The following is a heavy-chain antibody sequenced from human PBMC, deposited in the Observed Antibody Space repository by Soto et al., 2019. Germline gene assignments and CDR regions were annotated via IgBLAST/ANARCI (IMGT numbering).Heavy chain of an antibody. V-gene: IGHV3-48*02. D-gene: IGHD3-3*01. CDR1: GFTFSSYS. CDR2: ISSSSSTI. Sequence: GGSLRLSCAASGFTFSSYSMNWVRQAPGKGLEWVSYISSSSSTIYYEDSVKGRFTISRDNAKNSLYLQMNSLRDEDTDVYYCARAYDFWSGPPVYFDYWGQGTLVTVSS. J-gene: IGHJ4*02. CDR3: ARAYDFWSGPPVYFDY.